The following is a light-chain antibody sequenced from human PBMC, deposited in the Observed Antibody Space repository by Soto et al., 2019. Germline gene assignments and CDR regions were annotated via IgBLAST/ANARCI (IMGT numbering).Light chain of an antibody. CDR3: QQYGASPRT. CDR2: AVS. V-gene: IGKV3-20*01. CDR1: QSVSSNF. J-gene: IGKJ2*01. Sequence: EIVLTQSPDTLSLSPWERATLSCRASQSVSSNFFAWYQQKPGQAPRLLIHAVSSRATGTPDRFSGSGSETDFTLTISRLEPEDFAIYYCQQYGASPRTFGQGTKLEIK.